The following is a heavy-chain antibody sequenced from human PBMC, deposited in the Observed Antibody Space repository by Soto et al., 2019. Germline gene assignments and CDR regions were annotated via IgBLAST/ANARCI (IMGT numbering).Heavy chain of an antibody. V-gene: IGHV4-59*08. J-gene: IGHJ5*02. CDR3: ARAGIAARPVWFDP. Sequence: SETLSLTCTVSGVSISPYYWSWIRQPPGKGLEWVGYIYYSGSTNYNPSLKSRVTISVDTSKNQFSLKLSSVTAADTAVYYCARAGIAARPVWFDPWGQGTLVTVSS. CDR2: IYYSGST. CDR1: GVSISPYY. D-gene: IGHD6-6*01.